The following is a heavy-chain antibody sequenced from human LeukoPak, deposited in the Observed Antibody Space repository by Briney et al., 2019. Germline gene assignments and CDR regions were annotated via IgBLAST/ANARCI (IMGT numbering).Heavy chain of an antibody. Sequence: ASVKVSCKASGGTFSSYTISWVRQAPGQGLEWMGRIIPILGIANYAQKFQGRATITADKSTSTAYMELSSLRSEDTAVYYCASPHKKYGSGSYGMDVWGQGTTVTVSS. CDR3: ASPHKKYGSGSYGMDV. CDR2: IIPILGIA. D-gene: IGHD3-10*01. CDR1: GGTFSSYT. J-gene: IGHJ6*02. V-gene: IGHV1-69*02.